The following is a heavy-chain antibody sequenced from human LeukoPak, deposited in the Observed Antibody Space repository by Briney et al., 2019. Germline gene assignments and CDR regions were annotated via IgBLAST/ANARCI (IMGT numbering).Heavy chain of an antibody. J-gene: IGHJ6*02. CDR1: GGSISSGGYY. CDR2: IYYSGST. CDR3: ARGDPYYYYYGMDV. V-gene: IGHV4-31*03. Sequence: PSQTLSLTCTVSGGSISSGGYYWSWIRQHPGKGLEWIGYIYYSGSTYYNPSLKSRVTISVDTSKNQFSLKLCSVTAADTAVYYCARGDPYYYYYGMDVWGQGTTVTVSS.